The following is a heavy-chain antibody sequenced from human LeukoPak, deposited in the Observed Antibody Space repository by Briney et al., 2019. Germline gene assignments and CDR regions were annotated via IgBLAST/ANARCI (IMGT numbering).Heavy chain of an antibody. Sequence: ASVKVSCKASGYTFTGYYMHWVRQAPGQGLEWMGWINPNSGGTNYAQKFQGRVTMTRDTSISTAYMELSRLRSDDTAVYYCARDPWSDNRFDPWGQGTLVTVSS. CDR1: GYTFTGYY. V-gene: IGHV1-2*02. CDR2: INPNSGGT. CDR3: ARDPWSDNRFDP. J-gene: IGHJ5*02.